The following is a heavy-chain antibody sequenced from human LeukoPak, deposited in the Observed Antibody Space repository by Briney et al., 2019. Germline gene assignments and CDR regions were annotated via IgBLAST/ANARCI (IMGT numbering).Heavy chain of an antibody. D-gene: IGHD3-22*01. CDR1: GYTFTGYY. CDR2: INPDSGRT. J-gene: IGHJ4*02. V-gene: IGHV1-2*02. Sequence: GASVKVSCKASGYTFTGYYMHWVRQAPGQGLEWMGWINPDSGRTNYAQKFQGRVTMTRDTSISTAYMELSRLRSDDTAVYYCARYYYDSSGYYYEDYWGQGTLVTVSS. CDR3: ARYYYDSSGYYYEDY.